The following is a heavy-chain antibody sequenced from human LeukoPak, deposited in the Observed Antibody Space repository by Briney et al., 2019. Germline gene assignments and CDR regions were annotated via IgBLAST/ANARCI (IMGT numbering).Heavy chain of an antibody. J-gene: IGHJ4*02. CDR1: GGSISSYY. CDR2: IYYSGST. CDR3: ARWPTYYDSSGYNY. Sequence: PSETLSLTCTVSGGSISSYYWSWIRQPPGKGLEWIGYIYYSGSTNYNPSLKSRVTISVDTSKNQFSLKLSSVTAADTAVYYCARWPTYYDSSGYNYWGQGTLVTVSS. V-gene: IGHV4-59*01. D-gene: IGHD3-22*01.